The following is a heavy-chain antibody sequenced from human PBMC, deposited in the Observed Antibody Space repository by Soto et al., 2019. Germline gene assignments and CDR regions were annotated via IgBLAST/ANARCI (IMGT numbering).Heavy chain of an antibody. CDR1: GFTFSSYS. J-gene: IGHJ4*02. Sequence: GGSLRLSCAASGFTFSSYSMNWVRQAPGKGLEWVSYISSSSTIYYADSVKGRFTISRDNAKNSLYLQMNSLRDEDTAVYYCARTTVTTRLDYWGQGTLVTVSS. V-gene: IGHV3-48*02. D-gene: IGHD4-17*01. CDR3: ARTTVTTRLDY. CDR2: ISSSSTI.